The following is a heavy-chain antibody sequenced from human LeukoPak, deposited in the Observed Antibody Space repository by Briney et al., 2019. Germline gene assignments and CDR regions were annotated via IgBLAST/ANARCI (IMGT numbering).Heavy chain of an antibody. CDR1: GFSFRNYG. J-gene: IGHJ4*02. Sequence: GGSLRLSCAASGFSFRNYGMHCVRQAPGKGLEWVAVISDDGSYKNYADSVKGRFTISRDNSNNTLYLQMNSLRAEDTAVYYCAKDRDTTSSGTFDYWGQGTLVTGSS. V-gene: IGHV3-30*18. D-gene: IGHD6-13*01. CDR2: ISDDGSYK. CDR3: AKDRDTTSSGTFDY.